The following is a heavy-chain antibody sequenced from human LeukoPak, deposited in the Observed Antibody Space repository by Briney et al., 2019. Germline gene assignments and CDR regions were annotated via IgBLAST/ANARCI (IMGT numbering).Heavy chain of an antibody. D-gene: IGHD3-10*01. CDR1: GFTFSNYG. CDR3: AKDGDDYYGSGSYSDY. CDR2: IRYDGSHK. J-gene: IGHJ4*02. Sequence: PGGSLRLSCAASGFTFSNYGMHWVRQAPGKRLEWVAFIRYDGSHKYYADSLKGRFTISRDNSKNTLYLQMNSLRAEDTAVYYCAKDGDDYYGSGSYSDYWGQGTLVTVSS. V-gene: IGHV3-30*02.